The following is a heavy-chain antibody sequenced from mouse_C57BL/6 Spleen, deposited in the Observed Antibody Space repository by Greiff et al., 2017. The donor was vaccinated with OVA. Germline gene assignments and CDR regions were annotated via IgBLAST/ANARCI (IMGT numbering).Heavy chain of an antibody. CDR3: ARRGEDAYYAMDD. J-gene: IGHJ4*01. CDR1: GYTFTSYW. Sequence: QVQLQQPGTELVKPGASVKLSCKASGYTFTSYWMHWVKQRPGQGLEWIGNINPSNGGTNYNEKFKSKATLTVDKSSSTAYLQSSSLSSEDSAVYYCARRGEDAYYAMDDWGQGTSVTVSS. CDR2: INPSNGGT. V-gene: IGHV1-53*01.